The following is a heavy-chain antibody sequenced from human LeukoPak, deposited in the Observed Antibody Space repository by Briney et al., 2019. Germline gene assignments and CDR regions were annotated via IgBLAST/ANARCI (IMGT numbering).Heavy chain of an antibody. CDR1: GYTFTGYY. CDR3: ARVNWGYYYYYYMDV. J-gene: IGHJ6*03. V-gene: IGHV1-2*02. D-gene: IGHD7-27*01. CDR2: INPKSGGT. Sequence: GASVKVSCKASGYTFTGYYMHWVRQAPGQGLEWMGWINPKSGGTNYAQKFQGRVTMTRDTSISTAYMELSRLRSDDTAVYYCARVNWGYYYYYYMDVWAKGPRSPSP.